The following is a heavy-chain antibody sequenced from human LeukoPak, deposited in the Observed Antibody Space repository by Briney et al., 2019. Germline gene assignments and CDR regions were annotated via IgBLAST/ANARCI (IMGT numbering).Heavy chain of an antibody. V-gene: IGHV3-21*01. J-gene: IGHJ4*02. CDR3: ARTSGDY. D-gene: IGHD3-10*01. CDR1: GFTFSSYF. Sequence: PGGSLRLSCAASGFTFSSYFMNWVRQAPGKGLEWVSPISSSSSHMYYADSVKGRFTISRDNAKNSLYLQMNSLRAEDTAVYYCARTSGDYWGQGTLVTVSS. CDR2: ISSSSSHM.